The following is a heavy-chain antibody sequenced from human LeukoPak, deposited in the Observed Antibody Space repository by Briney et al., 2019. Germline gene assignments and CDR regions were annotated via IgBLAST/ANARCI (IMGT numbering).Heavy chain of an antibody. Sequence: QSGGSLRLSCAASGFTFSIYSMNWVRQAPGKGLEWVSYISSSSSTIYYADSVKGRFTISRDNAKNSLYLQMNSLRAEDTAVYYCARLTFGGASDYWGQGTLVTVSS. V-gene: IGHV3-48*01. CDR2: ISSSSSTI. D-gene: IGHD3-16*01. J-gene: IGHJ4*02. CDR3: ARLTFGGASDY. CDR1: GFTFSIYS.